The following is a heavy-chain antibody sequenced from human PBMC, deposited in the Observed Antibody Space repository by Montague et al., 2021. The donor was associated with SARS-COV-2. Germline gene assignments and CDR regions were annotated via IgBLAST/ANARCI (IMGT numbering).Heavy chain of an antibody. CDR2: IYSSGNT. J-gene: IGHJ6*02. Sequence: SETLSLTCTVSGGSISNYYWSWIRQPAGKGLEWIWRIYSSGNTNYNPSLTSRVTMSVDTSKNQFSLQLSSLTPADTAVYYCARDRQRSYYYDSGTYTWGGYGMDVWGQGTKVTVSS. V-gene: IGHV4-4*07. D-gene: IGHD3-10*01. CDR1: GGSISNYY. CDR3: ARDRQRSYYYDSGTYTWGGYGMDV.